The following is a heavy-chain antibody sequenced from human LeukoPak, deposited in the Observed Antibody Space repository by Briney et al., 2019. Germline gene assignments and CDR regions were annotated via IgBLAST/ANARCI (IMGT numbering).Heavy chain of an antibody. D-gene: IGHD3-10*01. CDR2: IYPGGNYT. V-gene: IGHV1-46*01. Sequence: ASVKVSCKAAGYIFTSHFMHWVRQAPGQGLEWMGIIYPGGNYTNYAQKLQGRVTMTTDTSTSTAYMELRSLRSDDTAVYYCARDELGAFDIWGQGTMVTVFS. CDR1: GYIFTSHF. J-gene: IGHJ3*02. CDR3: ARDELGAFDI.